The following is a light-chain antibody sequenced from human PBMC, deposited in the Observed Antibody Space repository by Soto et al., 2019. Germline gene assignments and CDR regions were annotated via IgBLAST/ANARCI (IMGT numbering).Light chain of an antibody. CDR2: AAS. CDR3: QQSYSNAA. CDR1: QSISNF. V-gene: IGKV1-39*01. J-gene: IGKJ5*01. Sequence: DIQMTQSPSSLSASVGDRVTITCRASQSISNFLNWYQQKPGKAPNLLIYAASSLQSGVPSRFSGSGSGTDFALTINSLQPEDFATYYCQQSYSNAAFGQGTRLDIK.